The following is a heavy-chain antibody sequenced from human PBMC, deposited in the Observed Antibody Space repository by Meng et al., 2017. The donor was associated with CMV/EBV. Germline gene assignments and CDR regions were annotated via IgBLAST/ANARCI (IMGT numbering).Heavy chain of an antibody. J-gene: IGHJ4*02. D-gene: IGHD3-3*01. CDR2: IKSKTDGGTT. CDR3: TSTIFGVVKPFDY. V-gene: IGHV3-15*01. Sequence: GGSLRLSCAASGFTFSNAWMSWVRQAPGKGLEWVGRIKSKTDGGTTDYAAPVKGRFTISRDDSKNTLYLQMNSLKTEDTAVYYCTSTIFGVVKPFDYWGQGTLVTVSS. CDR1: GFTFSNAW.